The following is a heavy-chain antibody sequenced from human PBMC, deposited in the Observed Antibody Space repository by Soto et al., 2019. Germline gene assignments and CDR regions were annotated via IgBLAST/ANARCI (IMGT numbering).Heavy chain of an antibody. D-gene: IGHD1-1*01. CDR3: ARDDDEPDNAFAF. J-gene: IGHJ4*02. CDR2: ILKDGSDQ. Sequence: QVQLAESGGGVVQPGRSLRLSCAATGFTFSIYGMHWVRQAPGKGLVWVAVILKDGSDQKYADSMKGRFTIDRHNAEKTLYLHMNSLRAEDTAVYYCARDDDEPDNAFAFWGQGTLVTVSS. CDR1: GFTFSIYG. V-gene: IGHV3-33*01.